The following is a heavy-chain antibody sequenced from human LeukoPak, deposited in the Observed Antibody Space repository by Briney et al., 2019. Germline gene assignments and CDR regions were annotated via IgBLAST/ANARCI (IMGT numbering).Heavy chain of an antibody. V-gene: IGHV3-21*01. CDR1: GFTFSSYS. J-gene: IGHJ5*02. Sequence: GGSPRLSCAASGFTFSSYSMNWVRQAPGKGLEWVSSISSSSSYIYYADSVKGRFTISRDNAKNSLYLQMNSLRAEDTAVYYCARSPTTVTPYWFDPWGQGALVTVSS. CDR3: ARSPTTVTPYWFDP. CDR2: ISSSSSYI. D-gene: IGHD4-17*01.